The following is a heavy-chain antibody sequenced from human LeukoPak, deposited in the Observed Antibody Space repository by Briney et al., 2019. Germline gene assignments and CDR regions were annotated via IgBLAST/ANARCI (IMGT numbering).Heavy chain of an antibody. V-gene: IGHV1-46*01. Sequence: ASVKVSCKASGYTFTSYYMHWVRQAPGQGPEWMGIINPSGGSTSYAQKFQGRVTMTRDTSTSTVYMELSSLRSEDTAVYYCARDPPRYDFWRGMDVWGQGTTVTVSS. CDR3: ARDPPRYDFWRGMDV. CDR1: GYTFTSYY. J-gene: IGHJ6*02. CDR2: INPSGGST. D-gene: IGHD3-3*01.